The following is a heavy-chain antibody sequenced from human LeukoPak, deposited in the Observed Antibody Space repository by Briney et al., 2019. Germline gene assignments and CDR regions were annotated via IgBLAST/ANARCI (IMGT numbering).Heavy chain of an antibody. CDR2: IVVGSGNT. J-gene: IGHJ4*02. CDR1: GFTFTSSA. Sequence: ASVKVSCKVSGFTFTSSAVQWVRQARGQRLEWIGWIVVGSGNTNYAQKFQERVTITRDMSTSTAYMELSSLRSEDTAVYYCAAARLLPYYFDYWGQGTLVTVSS. D-gene: IGHD6-25*01. CDR3: AAARLLPYYFDY. V-gene: IGHV1-58*01.